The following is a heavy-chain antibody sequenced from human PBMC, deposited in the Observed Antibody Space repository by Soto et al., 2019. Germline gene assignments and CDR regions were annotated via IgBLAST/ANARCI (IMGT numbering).Heavy chain of an antibody. CDR1: GFTFSSYS. CDR3: ARAGRIGADAFDI. D-gene: IGHD6-25*01. J-gene: IGHJ3*02. Sequence: EVQLVESGGGLVKPGGSLRLSCAASGFTFSSYSMNWVRQAPGKGLEWVSSISSSSSYIYYADSVKGRFTISRDNAKNSLSLQMNSVRAEDPAVYYCARAGRIGADAFDIWGQGTMVTVSS. V-gene: IGHV3-21*01. CDR2: ISSSSSYI.